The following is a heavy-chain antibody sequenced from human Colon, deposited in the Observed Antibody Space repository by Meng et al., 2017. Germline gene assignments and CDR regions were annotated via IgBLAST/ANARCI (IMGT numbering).Heavy chain of an antibody. CDR2: IYYSGST. V-gene: IGHV4-61*01. CDR3: ARGASDYDFDY. CDR1: GGSVSSGSYY. Sequence: QVPLPEAGPGLVRPSETLSLTCTVSGGSVSSGSYYWSWIRQPPGKGLEWIGYIYYSGSTNYNPSLKSRVTISVDTSKNQFSLKLSSVTAADTAVYYCARGASDYDFDYWGQGTLVTVSS. D-gene: IGHD3-22*01. J-gene: IGHJ4*02.